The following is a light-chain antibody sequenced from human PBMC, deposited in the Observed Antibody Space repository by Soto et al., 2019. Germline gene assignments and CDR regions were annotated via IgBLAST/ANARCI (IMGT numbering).Light chain of an antibody. CDR1: NIGSKS. CDR3: QVWDSSSDLYV. J-gene: IGLJ1*01. Sequence: SYELTQPPSVSVAPGKTARITCGGNNIGSKSVHWYQQKPGQAPVLVIYYDSDRPPGIPERFSGSNSGNTATLTISRVEAGDEADYYCQVWDSSSDLYVFGTGTKLTVL. V-gene: IGLV3-21*04. CDR2: YDS.